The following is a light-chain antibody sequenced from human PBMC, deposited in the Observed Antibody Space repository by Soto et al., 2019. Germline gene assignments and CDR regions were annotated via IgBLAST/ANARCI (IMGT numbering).Light chain of an antibody. V-gene: IGLV2-8*01. CDR1: SSDVGGYNY. CDR3: SAFAGTNVGV. CDR2: EVS. J-gene: IGLJ2*01. Sequence: QSALTQPPSASGSPGQSVTISCTGTSSDVGGYNYVSWYQQYPGKAPKLIIYEVSKRPSGVPDRFSGSKSGNTASLTVSGLQAEDEADYYCSAFAGTNVGVFGGGTKLTVL.